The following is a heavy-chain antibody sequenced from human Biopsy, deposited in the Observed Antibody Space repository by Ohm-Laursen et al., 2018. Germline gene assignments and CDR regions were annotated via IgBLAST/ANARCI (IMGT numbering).Heavy chain of an antibody. CDR3: ARAYPPPGRRLVVVAGDFDH. CDR2: ISGSGTTI. V-gene: IGHV3-11*04. Sequence: SLRLSCAASGFTFSDYYMSWIRQAPGKGLEWLSYISGSGTTIFYADSVKGRFTVSRDNAKNSLYLQMNSLRAEDTAVYYCARAYPPPGRRLVVVAGDFDHWGQGTLVTVSS. CDR1: GFTFSDYY. J-gene: IGHJ4*02. D-gene: IGHD2-15*01.